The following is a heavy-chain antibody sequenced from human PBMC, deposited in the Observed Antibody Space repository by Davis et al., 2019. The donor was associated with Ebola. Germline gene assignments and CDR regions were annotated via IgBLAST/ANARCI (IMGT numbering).Heavy chain of an antibody. J-gene: IGHJ4*02. CDR1: GFTFSSSE. D-gene: IGHD2-21*02. Sequence: GESLKISCAASGFTFSSSEMTWVRQAPGKGLAWVSSISSSGSTIYYADSVKGRFTISRDNAKNSLYLQMNSLRAEDTAVYYCARGHIVVVTATDYWGQGTLVTVSS. CDR3: ARGHIVVVTATDY. V-gene: IGHV3-48*03. CDR2: ISSSGSTI.